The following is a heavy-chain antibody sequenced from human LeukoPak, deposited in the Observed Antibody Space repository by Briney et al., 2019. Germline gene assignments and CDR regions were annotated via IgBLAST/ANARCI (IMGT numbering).Heavy chain of an antibody. D-gene: IGHD1-26*01. V-gene: IGHV3-53*01. CDR3: ARGPYLQLDSGSFFDY. Sequence: GGSLRLSCAASGFAVSSNYMSWVRQPPGKGLEWASLIDSSGNTFYADSVRGRFTISRDTSQNTVYLQMNSLRVEDTAFYYCARGPYLQLDSGSFFDYWGQGTLGTVSS. CDR2: IDSSGNT. J-gene: IGHJ4*02. CDR1: GFAVSSNY.